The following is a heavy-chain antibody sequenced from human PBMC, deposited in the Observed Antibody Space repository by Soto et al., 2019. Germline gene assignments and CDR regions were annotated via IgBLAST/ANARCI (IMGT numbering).Heavy chain of an antibody. V-gene: IGHV4-30-2*01. J-gene: IGHJ3*02. D-gene: IGHD3-3*01. Sequence: PSETLSLTCAVSGGSISSGGYSWSWIRQPPGKGLEWIGYIYHSGSTYYNPSLKSRVTISVDRSKNQFSLKLSSVTAADTAVYYCARDSNFWSGYGAFDIWGQGTMVTVSS. CDR3: ARDSNFWSGYGAFDI. CDR1: GGSISSGGYS. CDR2: IYHSGST.